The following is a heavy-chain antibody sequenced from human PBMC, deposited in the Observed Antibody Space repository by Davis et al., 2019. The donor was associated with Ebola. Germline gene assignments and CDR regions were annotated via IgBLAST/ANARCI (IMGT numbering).Heavy chain of an antibody. CDR2: IYYSGST. CDR3: ARGPTVAGVDY. D-gene: IGHD6-19*01. CDR1: GGSISSSSYY. J-gene: IGHJ4*02. V-gene: IGHV4-39*07. Sequence: SETLSLTCTVSGGSISSSSYYWGWIRQPPGKGLEWIGSIYYSGSTNYNPSLKSRVTISVDTSKNQFSLKLSSVTAADTAVYYCARGPTVAGVDYWGQGTLVTVSS.